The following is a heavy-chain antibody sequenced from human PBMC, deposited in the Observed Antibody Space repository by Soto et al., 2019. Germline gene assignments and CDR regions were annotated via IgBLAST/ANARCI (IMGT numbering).Heavy chain of an antibody. Sequence: ASVKFSCKASGYTFTSYDINWVRQATGQGLEWMGWMNPNSGNTGYAQKFQGRVTMTRNTSISTAHMELSSLRSEDTAVYYCASPGYSSSWYYFDYWGQGTLVTVSS. CDR1: GYTFTSYD. J-gene: IGHJ4*02. CDR2: MNPNSGNT. D-gene: IGHD6-13*01. V-gene: IGHV1-8*01. CDR3: ASPGYSSSWYYFDY.